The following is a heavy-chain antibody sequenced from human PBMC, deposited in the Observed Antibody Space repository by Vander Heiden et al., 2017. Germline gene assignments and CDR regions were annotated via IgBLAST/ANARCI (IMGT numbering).Heavy chain of an antibody. D-gene: IGHD6-13*01. CDR3: AKGVSSSWYLYYYYGMDV. CDR1: GFAFSSYG. J-gene: IGHJ6*02. CDR2: ISYDGSNK. Sequence: QVQLVESGGGVVQPGRSLRLSCAASGFAFSSYGLHWVRQAPGKGLGWVAVISYDGSNKYYADSVKGRFTIARDNSKNTLYLQMNSLRAEGTAVYYCAKGVSSSWYLYYYYGMDVWGQGTTVTVSS. V-gene: IGHV3-30*18.